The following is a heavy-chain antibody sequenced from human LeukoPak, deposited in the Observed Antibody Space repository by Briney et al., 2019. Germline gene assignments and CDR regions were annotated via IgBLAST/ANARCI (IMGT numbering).Heavy chain of an antibody. CDR2: IRSKANSYAT. CDR3: AKGVGYCSGGSCQQFDY. CDR1: GFNFSGSA. J-gene: IGHJ4*02. D-gene: IGHD2-15*01. V-gene: IGHV3-73*01. Sequence: GGSLRLSCAASGFNFSGSAMHWVRQASGKGLEWVGRIRSKANSYATAFAASVKGRFTISRDESKNTLYLQMNSLRAEDTAVYYCAKGVGYCSGGSCQQFDYWGQGTLVTVSS.